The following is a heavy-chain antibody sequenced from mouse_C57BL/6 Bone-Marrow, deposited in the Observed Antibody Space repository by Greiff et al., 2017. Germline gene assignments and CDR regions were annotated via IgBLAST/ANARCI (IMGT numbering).Heavy chain of an antibody. CDR2: IDPSDSYT. Sequence: QVQLQQPGAELVMPGASVKLSCKASGYTFTSYWMHWVKQRPGQGLEWIGEIDPSDSYTNYNQKLKGKSTLTVDKSSSTAYMQLSSLTSEDSAVYYCARNYDGSMDYWGQGTSVTVSS. J-gene: IGHJ4*01. CDR1: GYTFTSYW. CDR3: ARNYDGSMDY. V-gene: IGHV1-69*01. D-gene: IGHD2-3*01.